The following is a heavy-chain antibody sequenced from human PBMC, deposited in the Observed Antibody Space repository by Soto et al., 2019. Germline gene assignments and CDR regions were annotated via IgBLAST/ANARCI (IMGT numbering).Heavy chain of an antibody. CDR2: IDDTGAT. D-gene: IGHD1-1*01. Sequence: SETLSLTCSVSGVSISNGGYYWNRIRQHPGKGLEWMGYIDDTGATYYNPSLRSRVSMSVDTSRNQFSLRLTSVTAADTAIYYCAREMYTTRFDFWGPGTLVTVSS. CDR1: GVSISNGGYY. J-gene: IGHJ4*02. CDR3: AREMYTTRFDF. V-gene: IGHV4-31*03.